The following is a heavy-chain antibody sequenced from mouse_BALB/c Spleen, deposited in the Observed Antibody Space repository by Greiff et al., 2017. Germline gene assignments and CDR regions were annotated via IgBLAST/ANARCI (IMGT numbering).Heavy chain of an antibody. J-gene: IGHJ3*01. V-gene: IGHV1S81*02. D-gene: IGHD2-1*01. CDR2: INPSNGRT. Sequence: QVQLQQPGAELVKPGASVKLSCKASGYTFTSYWMHWVKQRPGQGLEWIGEINPSNGRTNYNEKFKSKATLTVDKSSSTAYMQLSLTSEDSAIYYCARDEGNYVAYWGQGTLVTVSA. CDR3: ARDEGNYVAY. CDR1: GYTFTSYW.